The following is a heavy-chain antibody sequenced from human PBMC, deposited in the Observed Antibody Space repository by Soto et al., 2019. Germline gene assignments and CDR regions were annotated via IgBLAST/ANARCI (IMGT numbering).Heavy chain of an antibody. CDR2: ISAHNGNT. CDR3: ARGRYGDY. V-gene: IGHV1-18*01. CDR1: GYGFTTYG. Sequence: QVHLVQSGAEVKKPGASVKVSCKGSGYGFTTYGITWVRQAPGHGLEWMAWISAHNGNTNYAQKLQGRVTVTRDTSTRTAYVELRSLRSDATAVYYCARGRYGDYWGQGALVTVSS. D-gene: IGHD1-1*01. J-gene: IGHJ4*02.